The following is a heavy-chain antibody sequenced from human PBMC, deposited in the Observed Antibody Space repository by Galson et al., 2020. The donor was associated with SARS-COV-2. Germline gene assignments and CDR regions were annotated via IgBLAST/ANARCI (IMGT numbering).Heavy chain of an antibody. D-gene: IGHD2-15*01. CDR1: GFTFDDYA. V-gene: IGHV3-9*01. CDR3: AKNIKVALLLGIDAFDI. CDR2: ISWNSGSI. J-gene: IGHJ3*02. Sequence: GGSLRLSCAASGFTFDDYAMHWVRQAPGKGLEWVSGISWNSGSIGYADSVKGRFTISRDNAKNSLYLQMNSLRAEDTALYYCAKNIKVALLLGIDAFDIWGQGTMVTVSS.